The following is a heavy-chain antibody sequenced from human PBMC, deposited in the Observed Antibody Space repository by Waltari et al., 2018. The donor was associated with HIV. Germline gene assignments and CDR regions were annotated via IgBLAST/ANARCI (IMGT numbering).Heavy chain of an antibody. CDR3: ARGIRLV. Sequence: QVQLVPSGAEVTKPGDSVMVSCKASGYTFTGYYIHWVRQAPGQGLEWMGYINPNSGGTNYAQKFQGRVTMTRDTSTSTSYMELNRLRSDDTAVYYCARGIRLVWGQGTLVTVSS. J-gene: IGHJ4*02. CDR1: GYTFTGYY. V-gene: IGHV1-2*02. D-gene: IGHD1-20*01. CDR2: INPNSGGT.